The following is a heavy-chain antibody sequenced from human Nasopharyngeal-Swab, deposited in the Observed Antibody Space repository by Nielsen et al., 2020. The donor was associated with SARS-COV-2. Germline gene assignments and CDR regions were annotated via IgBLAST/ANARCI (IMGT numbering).Heavy chain of an antibody. CDR1: GFMFSSFG. Sequence: GESLKISCATSGFMFSSFGMHWVRQAPGKGLEWVAVIWHDGRNKYYADSVRGRFTISRDNSKNTLDLQMNSLRAEDTAVYYCARRLSTSWGMDVWGQGTTVTVSS. CDR3: ARRLSTSWGMDV. V-gene: IGHV3-33*01. CDR2: IWHDGRNK. J-gene: IGHJ6*02. D-gene: IGHD2-2*01.